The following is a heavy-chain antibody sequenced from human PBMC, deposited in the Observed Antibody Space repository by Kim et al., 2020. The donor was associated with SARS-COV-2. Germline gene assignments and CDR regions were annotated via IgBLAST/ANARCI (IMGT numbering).Heavy chain of an antibody. CDR3: TRHDEASYDNSGKTFDI. V-gene: IGHV3-73*01. CDR1: GFTFSGSA. CDR2: IRSKANSYAT. D-gene: IGHD3-10*01. Sequence: GGSLRLSCAASGFTFSGSAMHWVRQASGKGLEWVGRIRSKANSYATAYAASVKGRFTISRDDSKNTAYLQMNSLKTEDTAVYYCTRHDEASYDNSGKTFDIWGQGTMVTVSS. J-gene: IGHJ3*02.